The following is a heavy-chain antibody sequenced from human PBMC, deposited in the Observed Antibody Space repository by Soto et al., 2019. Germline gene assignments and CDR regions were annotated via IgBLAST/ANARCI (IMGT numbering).Heavy chain of an antibody. CDR1: GFSFGDYA. D-gene: IGHD3-9*01. J-gene: IGHJ6*02. CDR2: IRSKAYGGTT. V-gene: IGHV3-49*03. Sequence: GGALRLSCSASGFSFGDYAMGWFRQAPGEGLEGVGFIRSKAYGGTTEYAASVEGRFTISRDNSKNTLFLQMNSLRAEDTAVYYCAKALRYFDWLVRPWNAMDVWGQGTTVIVSS. CDR3: AKALRYFDWLVRPWNAMDV.